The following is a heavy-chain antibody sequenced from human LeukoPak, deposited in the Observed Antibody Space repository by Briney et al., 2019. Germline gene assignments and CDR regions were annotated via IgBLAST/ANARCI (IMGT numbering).Heavy chain of an antibody. CDR2: ISYDGSNK. V-gene: IGHV3-30-3*01. D-gene: IGHD3-3*01. Sequence: GGSLRLSCAASGFTFSSYAMHWVRQAPGKGLEWVAVISYDGSNKYYADSVKGRFTISRDNSKNTLYLQMNSLRAEDTAVYYCAKDWYYDFWSGYLYYWGQGTLVTVSS. CDR1: GFTFSSYA. J-gene: IGHJ4*02. CDR3: AKDWYYDFWSGYLYY.